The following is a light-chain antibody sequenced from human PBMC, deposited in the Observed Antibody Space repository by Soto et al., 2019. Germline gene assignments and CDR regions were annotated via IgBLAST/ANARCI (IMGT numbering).Light chain of an antibody. CDR3: QQYEDLPLT. V-gene: IGKV1-33*01. CDR2: DAS. CDR1: QDISNY. Sequence: DIQMTQSPSSLSASVGDRVTITCKASQDISNYLNWYQQKPGKAPKLLIFDASNVETGVPSRFSGSGSGTDFTFTIHSLQPEDAATYDYQQYEDLPLTFGGGTKVGIK. J-gene: IGKJ4*01.